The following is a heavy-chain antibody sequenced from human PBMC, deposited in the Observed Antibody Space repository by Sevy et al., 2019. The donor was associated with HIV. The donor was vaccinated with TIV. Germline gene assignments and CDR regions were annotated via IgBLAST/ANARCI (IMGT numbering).Heavy chain of an antibody. D-gene: IGHD3-9*01. CDR2: FYHTGST. CDR1: GYSITSGYD. V-gene: IGHV4-38-2*01. CDR3: ARGIHHVLLAGYRSALDV. J-gene: IGHJ3*01. Sequence: SETLSLTCAVSGYSITSGYDWGWIRQPPGKGLEWIGSFYHTGSTYYSLSLRSRVTISYVSSKNQFSLEMHSVTAADTAVYFCARGIHHVLLAGYRSALDVWGHGTMVTVSS.